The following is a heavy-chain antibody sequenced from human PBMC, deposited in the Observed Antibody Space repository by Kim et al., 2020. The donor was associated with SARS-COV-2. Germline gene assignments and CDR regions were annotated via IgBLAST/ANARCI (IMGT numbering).Heavy chain of an antibody. V-gene: IGHV3-23*01. D-gene: IGHD3-16*02. CDR3: AKGTKDAYIWGSYLNRYSFDY. Sequence: GGSLRLSCAASGFTFSSYAMSWVRQAPGKGLEWVSSISGSGGSTDYADSVKGRFTISRDSSKNTLYLQMNSLRAEDTAVYYCAKGTKDAYIWGSYLNRYSFDYWGQGTMLTVSS. CDR1: GFTFSSYA. CDR2: ISGSGGST. J-gene: IGHJ4*02.